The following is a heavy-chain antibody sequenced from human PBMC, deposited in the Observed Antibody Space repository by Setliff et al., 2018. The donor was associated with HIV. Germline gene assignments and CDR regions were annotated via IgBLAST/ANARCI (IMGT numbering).Heavy chain of an antibody. CDR2: MTPLSGNA. CDR1: GYGFMNHD. J-gene: IGHJ6*03. Sequence: ASEKVSCKASGYGFMNHDINWVRPATGQGLEWMGWMTPLSGNAGHAQKFHGRLTMTRTTSTSTAYMELSALTSEDTAVYYCARADSDYSYMDVWGPGTTVTV. D-gene: IGHD4-4*01. V-gene: IGHV1-8*02. CDR3: ARADSDYSYMDV.